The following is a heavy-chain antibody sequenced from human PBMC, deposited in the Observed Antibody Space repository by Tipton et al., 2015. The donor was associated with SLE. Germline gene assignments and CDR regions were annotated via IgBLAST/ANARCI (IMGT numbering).Heavy chain of an antibody. CDR3: ARGAYDILTGSSYYYYMDV. D-gene: IGHD3-9*01. J-gene: IGHJ6*03. Sequence: QSGPEVKKPGASVKVSCKASGYTFTSYGISWVRQAPGQGLEWMGWISAYNGNTNYAQKLQGRVTMTTDTSTSTAYMELRSLRSDDTAVYYCARGAYDILTGSSYYYYMDVWGKGTTVTVSS. V-gene: IGHV1-18*01. CDR1: GYTFTSYG. CDR2: ISAYNGNT.